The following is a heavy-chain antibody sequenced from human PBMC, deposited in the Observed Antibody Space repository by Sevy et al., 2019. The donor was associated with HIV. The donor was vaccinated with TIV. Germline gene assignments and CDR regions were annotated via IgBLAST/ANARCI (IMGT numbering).Heavy chain of an antibody. Sequence: GGSLRLSCAASGFTFSSYSMNWVRQAPGKGLEWVSYISSSSSTIYYADSVKGRFTISRDNAKNSLYLQMNSLRDEDTAVYYCAIDNSYYDFWSGYFLYWGQGTLVTVSS. CDR2: ISSSSSTI. D-gene: IGHD3-3*01. CDR3: AIDNSYYDFWSGYFLY. J-gene: IGHJ4*02. V-gene: IGHV3-48*02. CDR1: GFTFSSYS.